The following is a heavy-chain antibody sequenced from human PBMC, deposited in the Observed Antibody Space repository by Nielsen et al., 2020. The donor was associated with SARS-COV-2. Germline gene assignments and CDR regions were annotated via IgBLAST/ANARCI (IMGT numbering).Heavy chain of an antibody. CDR3: AKQRILVSGKTEHRTFDS. Sequence: GESLKISCAASGFTFSDYGMHWVRQAPGNGLEWVAVTSFDGSNRYYADSVKGRFTISRDNSKNTLYLQMNSLRDEDTAVYYCAKQRILVSGKTEHRTFDSWGQGTLVTVSS. V-gene: IGHV3-33*05. CDR2: TSFDGSNR. CDR1: GFTFSDYG. D-gene: IGHD2-21*01. J-gene: IGHJ4*02.